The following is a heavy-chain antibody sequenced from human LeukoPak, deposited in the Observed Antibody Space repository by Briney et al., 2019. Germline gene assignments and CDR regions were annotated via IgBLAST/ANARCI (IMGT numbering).Heavy chain of an antibody. D-gene: IGHD1-20*01. J-gene: IGHJ4*02. CDR3: ASHRTPDPYNWNYFDL. Sequence: PGGSLRLSCAASGFTFDDYGMSWVRQAPGKGLEWVSGINWNGGSTGYADSVKGRFTISRDNAKNSLYLQMSSLRADDTAVYYCASHRTPDPYNWNYFDLWGQGTLVTVSS. CDR1: GFTFDDYG. V-gene: IGHV3-20*04. CDR2: INWNGGST.